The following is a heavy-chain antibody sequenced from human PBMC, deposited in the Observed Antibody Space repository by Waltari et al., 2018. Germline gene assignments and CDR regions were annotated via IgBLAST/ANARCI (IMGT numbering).Heavy chain of an antibody. CDR2: INHSGST. J-gene: IGHJ4*02. Sequence: QVQLQQWGAGLLKPSETLSLTCAVYGGSFSGYYWSWIRQPPGKGLEWIGEINHSGSTNYNPSLKSRVTISVDPSKNQFSLKLGSVTAADTAVYYCAQGDSQYYFDYWGQGTLVTVSS. V-gene: IGHV4-34*01. CDR1: GGSFSGYY. D-gene: IGHD2-15*01. CDR3: AQGDSQYYFDY.